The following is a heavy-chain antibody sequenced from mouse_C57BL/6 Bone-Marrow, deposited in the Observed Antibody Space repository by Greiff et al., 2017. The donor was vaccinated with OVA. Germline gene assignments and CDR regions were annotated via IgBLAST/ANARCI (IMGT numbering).Heavy chain of an antibody. D-gene: IGHD3-1*01. CDR3: ARRGTKGYFDV. CDR1: GYSFTGYY. J-gene: IGHJ1*03. V-gene: IGHV1-42*01. CDR2: INPSTGGT. Sequence: DVQLQESGPELVKPGASVKISCKASGYSFTGYYMNWVKQSPEKSLEWIGEINPSTGGTTYNQKFKAKATLTVDKSSSTAYMQLKSLTSEDSAVYYCARRGTKGYFDVWGTGTTVTVSS.